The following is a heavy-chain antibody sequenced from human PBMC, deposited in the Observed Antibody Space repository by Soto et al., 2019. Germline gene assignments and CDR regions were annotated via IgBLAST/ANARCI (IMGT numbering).Heavy chain of an antibody. CDR2: INTDESRT. CDR3: VREIYSDYEYDAFDI. V-gene: IGHV3-74*03. CDR1: GFTFSRHW. D-gene: IGHD5-12*01. Sequence: EVQLVESGGNLVQPGGSLRLSCAASGFTFSRHWMHWVRQAPGKGLVWVSQINTDESRTTYADAVKGRFTISRDNAKNTLYLQMNSLRAEDTAVYYSVREIYSDYEYDAFDIWGQGTMVTVSS. J-gene: IGHJ3*02.